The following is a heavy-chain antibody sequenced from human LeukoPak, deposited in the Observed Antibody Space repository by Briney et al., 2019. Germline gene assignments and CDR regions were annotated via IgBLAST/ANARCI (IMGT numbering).Heavy chain of an antibody. J-gene: IGHJ4*02. CDR2: IKQDGGET. CDR3: ARGRARGPPSSGYSDY. D-gene: IGHD3-22*01. CDR1: GFTFSNAW. V-gene: IGHV3-7*03. Sequence: GGSLRLSCAASGFTFSNAWMSWVRQAPGKGLEWVANIKQDGGETYYVDSVKGRFTISRDNAKNSLYLQMNSLRAEDTAVYYCARGRARGPPSSGYSDYWGQGTLVTVSS.